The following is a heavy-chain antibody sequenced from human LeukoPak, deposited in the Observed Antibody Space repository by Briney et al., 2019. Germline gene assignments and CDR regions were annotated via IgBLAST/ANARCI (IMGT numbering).Heavy chain of an antibody. V-gene: IGHV3-21*01. CDR3: ASPSIAAAGTDDY. Sequence: PGGSLRLSCAASGFTFSSYAMSWVRQAPGKGLEWVSSISSSSSYIYYADSVKGRFTISRDNAKNSLYLQMNSLRAEDTAVYYCASPSIAAAGTDDYWGQGTLVTVSS. CDR1: GFTFSSYA. D-gene: IGHD6-13*01. CDR2: ISSSSSYI. J-gene: IGHJ4*02.